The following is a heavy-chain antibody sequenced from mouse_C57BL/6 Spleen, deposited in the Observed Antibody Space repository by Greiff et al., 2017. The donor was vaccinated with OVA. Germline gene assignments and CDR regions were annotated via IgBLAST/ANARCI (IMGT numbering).Heavy chain of an antibody. J-gene: IGHJ2*01. CDR2: INPGSGGT. D-gene: IGHD1-1*01. V-gene: IGHV1-54*01. Sequence: LQQSGAELVRPGTSVKVSCKASGYAFTNYLIEWVKQRPGQGLEWIGVINPGSGGTNYNEKFKGKATLTADKSSSTAYMQLSSLTSEDSAVYFCARDYGSSLDYWGQGTTLTVSS. CDR1: GYAFTNYL. CDR3: ARDYGSSLDY.